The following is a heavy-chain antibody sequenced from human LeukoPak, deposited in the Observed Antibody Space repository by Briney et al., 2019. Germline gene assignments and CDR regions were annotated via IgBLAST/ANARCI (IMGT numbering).Heavy chain of an antibody. Sequence: GGSLRLSCAASGFDFSTYSIDWVRQAPGKGLGWVSYISSSSSNIYHADSVKGRFTISRDNAKNSLHLQMNSLRAEDTAVYYCARVGRSGWTVDYWGQGTLVTVSS. V-gene: IGHV3-48*04. CDR2: ISSSSSNI. D-gene: IGHD6-19*01. CDR3: ARVGRSGWTVDY. CDR1: GFDFSTYS. J-gene: IGHJ4*02.